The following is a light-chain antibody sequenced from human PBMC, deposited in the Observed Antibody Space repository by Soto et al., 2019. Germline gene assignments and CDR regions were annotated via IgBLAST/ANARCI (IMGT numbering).Light chain of an antibody. CDR1: SSDVGGYNY. CDR3: SSYTSSSTLV. V-gene: IGLV2-14*01. Sequence: QSALTQPASVSGSPGQSITISCTGTSSDVGGYNYVSWYQQHPGKAPKLMIYEVSNRPSGVSNRFSGSKSVNTAYLTISGLQAEDDADYYCSSYTSSSTLVFGGGTKVTVL. J-gene: IGLJ2*01. CDR2: EVS.